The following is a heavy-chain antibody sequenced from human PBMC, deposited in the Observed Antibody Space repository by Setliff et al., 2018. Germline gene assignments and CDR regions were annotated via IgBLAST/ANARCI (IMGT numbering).Heavy chain of an antibody. CDR3: AKDTHYGSGSYGGFDY. D-gene: IGHD3-10*01. V-gene: IGHV3-11*01. CDR1: GFTFSDYY. Sequence: PGGSLRLSCAAPGFTFSDYYMSWIRQAPGKGLEWVSYISSSGSTIYYADSVKGRFTISRDNAKNSLYLQMNSLRAEDTALYYCAKDTHYGSGSYGGFDYWGQGTLVTVSS. J-gene: IGHJ4*02. CDR2: ISSSGSTI.